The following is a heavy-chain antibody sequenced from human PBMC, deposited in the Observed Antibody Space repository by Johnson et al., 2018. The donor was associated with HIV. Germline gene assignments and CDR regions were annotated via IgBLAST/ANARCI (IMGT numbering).Heavy chain of an antibody. Sequence: QVQLVESGGGVVQPGRSRRLSCAAAGFSFSAYAMHWVRQAPGKGLEWVAVISSDGGNKYYAESVKGRFTISRDNSKNTLYLQMNSLRAEDTAVYYCTREWTRYGRASDIWGQGTMVTVSS. D-gene: IGHD3/OR15-3a*01. J-gene: IGHJ3*02. CDR3: TREWTRYGRASDI. V-gene: IGHV3-30-3*01. CDR1: GFSFSAYA. CDR2: ISSDGGNK.